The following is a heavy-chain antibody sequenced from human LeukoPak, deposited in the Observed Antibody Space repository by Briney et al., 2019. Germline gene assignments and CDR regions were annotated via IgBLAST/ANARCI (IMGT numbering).Heavy chain of an antibody. J-gene: IGHJ4*02. CDR2: IYYSGST. D-gene: IGHD3-22*01. V-gene: IGHV4-59*01. Sequence: SETLSLTCTVSGGSISSYYWSWIRQPAGKGLEWIGYIYYSGSTNYNPSLKSRVTISVDTSKNQFSLKLSSVTAADTAVYYCARSNYDSSGYRIDWGQGTLVTVSS. CDR3: ARSNYDSSGYRID. CDR1: GGSISSYY.